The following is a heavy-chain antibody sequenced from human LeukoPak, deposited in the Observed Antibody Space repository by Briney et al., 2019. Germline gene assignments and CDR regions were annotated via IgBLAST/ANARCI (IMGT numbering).Heavy chain of an antibody. CDR3: ASCGGDCYSLDY. CDR2: IYYSGST. D-gene: IGHD2-21*02. J-gene: IGHJ4*02. V-gene: IGHV4-59*01. Sequence: SETLSLTCTVSGGSISSYYWSWIRQPPGKGLEWIGYIYYSGSTNYNPSLKSRVTISVDTSKNQFSLELSSVTAADTAVYYCASCGGDCYSLDYWGQGTLVTVSS. CDR1: GGSISSYY.